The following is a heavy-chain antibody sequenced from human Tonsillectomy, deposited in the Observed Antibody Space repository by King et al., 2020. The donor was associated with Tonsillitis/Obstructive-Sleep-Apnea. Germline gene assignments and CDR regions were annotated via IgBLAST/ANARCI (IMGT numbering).Heavy chain of an antibody. V-gene: IGHV4-59*01. Sequence: QLQESGPGLVKPSETLSLTCTVSGGSISSYYWSWSRQPPGQGLEWIVYIYYSGSTNYNPSLQSRVTISVDTSKNQFSLKLSSVTAADTAVYYCARASDGIDYWGQGTLVTVSS. CDR2: IYYSGST. D-gene: IGHD1-26*01. CDR3: ARASDGIDY. J-gene: IGHJ4*02. CDR1: GGSISSYY.